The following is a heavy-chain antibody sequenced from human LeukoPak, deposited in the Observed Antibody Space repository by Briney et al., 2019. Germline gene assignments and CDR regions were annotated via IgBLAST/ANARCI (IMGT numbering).Heavy chain of an antibody. CDR3: AREFHYYDSSGYYYGPVVAFDI. CDR1: GGSFSGYY. J-gene: IGHJ3*02. D-gene: IGHD3-22*01. Sequence: PSETLSLTCAVYGGSFSGYYWSWIRQPAGKGLEWIGRIYTSGSTNYNPSLKSRVTMSVDTSKNQFSLKLSSVTAADTAVYYCAREFHYYDSSGYYYGPVVAFDIWGQGTMVTVSS. CDR2: IYTSGST. V-gene: IGHV4-4*07.